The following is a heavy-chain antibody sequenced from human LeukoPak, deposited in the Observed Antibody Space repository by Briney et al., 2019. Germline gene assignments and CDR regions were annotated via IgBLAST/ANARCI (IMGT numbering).Heavy chain of an antibody. J-gene: IGHJ4*02. D-gene: IGHD1-26*01. CDR3: AKAISVGATTDAAD. CDR2: ISGSGGST. Sequence: PGGSLRLSCAASGFTFSSYAMSWVRQAPGKGLEWVSAISGSGGSTYYADSVKGRFTISRDNSKNTLYLQMNSLRVEDTAVYYCAKAISVGATTDAADWGQGTLVTVSS. V-gene: IGHV3-23*01. CDR1: GFTFSSYA.